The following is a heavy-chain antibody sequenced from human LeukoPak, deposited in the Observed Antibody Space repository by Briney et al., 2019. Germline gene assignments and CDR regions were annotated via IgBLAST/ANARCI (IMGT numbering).Heavy chain of an antibody. Sequence: GGSLRLSCVVSGFDFSSYAMSWVRQAPGTGPEWVSVISGSISTSYYADSVKGRFTISRDNAKNSLYLQMNSLRAEDTAVYYCARDSRYGYSNDYWGQGTLVTVSS. CDR2: ISGSISTS. CDR1: GFDFSSYA. V-gene: IGHV3-21*01. CDR3: ARDSRYGYSNDY. D-gene: IGHD5-18*01. J-gene: IGHJ4*02.